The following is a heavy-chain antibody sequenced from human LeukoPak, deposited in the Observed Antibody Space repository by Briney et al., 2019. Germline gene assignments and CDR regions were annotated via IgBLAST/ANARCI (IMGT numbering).Heavy chain of an antibody. Sequence: GGSLRLSCAASGFTFSSYAMSWVRQAPGKGLEWVSDISGSGSSTYYADSVKGRFTISRDTSKDTLYLQMNSLRAEDTAVYYCAKALTSYYNYTDVWGKGTTVTVSS. CDR3: AKALTSYYNYTDV. CDR1: GFTFSSYA. J-gene: IGHJ6*03. V-gene: IGHV3-23*01. CDR2: ISGSGSST.